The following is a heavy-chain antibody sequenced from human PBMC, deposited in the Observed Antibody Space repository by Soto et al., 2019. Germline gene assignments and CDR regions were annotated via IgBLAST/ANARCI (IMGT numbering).Heavy chain of an antibody. V-gene: IGHV3-23*01. CDR2: ISSSGGST. Sequence: GGALRLYCAASGFTLSSYAISWIRQAPGKGLEWVSAISSSGGSTYYADSVKGRFTTSRDNSKNTLYLQMNSLRAEDTAVYYCAKALLWFGPFDPWGQGTLVTVSS. CDR1: GFTLSSYA. CDR3: AKALLWFGPFDP. D-gene: IGHD3-10*01. J-gene: IGHJ5*02.